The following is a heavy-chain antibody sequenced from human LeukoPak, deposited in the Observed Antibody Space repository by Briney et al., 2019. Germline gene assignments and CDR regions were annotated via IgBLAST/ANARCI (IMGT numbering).Heavy chain of an antibody. V-gene: IGHV1-46*01. CDR1: GYTFASYY. J-gene: IGHJ5*02. CDR3: ARGRVYGSGSYDNWFDP. D-gene: IGHD3-10*01. Sequence: ASVEVSCKASGYTFASYYMHWVRQAPGQGLEWMGIINPSGGSTSYAQKFQGRVTVTRDTSTSTVYMELSSLRSEDTAVYYCARGRVYGSGSYDNWFDPWGQGTLVTVSS. CDR2: INPSGGST.